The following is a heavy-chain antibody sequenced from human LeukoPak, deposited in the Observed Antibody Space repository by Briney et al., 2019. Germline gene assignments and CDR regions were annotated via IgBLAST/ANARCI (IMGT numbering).Heavy chain of an antibody. CDR3: ARAFQSLGGLSLPDY. CDR2: IHPSTGNP. Sequence: ASVKVSCKASGDTFSNYAINWVRQAPGQGLEWMGWIHPSTGNPTYAQGFTGRFVFSLDTSVSTTYLQISSLKAEDTAVYFCARAFQSLGGLSLPDYWGQGALVTVSS. CDR1: GDTFSNYA. D-gene: IGHD3-16*02. J-gene: IGHJ4*02. V-gene: IGHV7-4-1*02.